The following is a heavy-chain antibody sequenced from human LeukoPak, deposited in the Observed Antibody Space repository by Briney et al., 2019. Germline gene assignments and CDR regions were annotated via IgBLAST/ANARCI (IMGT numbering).Heavy chain of an antibody. CDR3: ARDNSVGDNAWWFDP. CDR2: INPTGGST. D-gene: IGHD1-26*01. CDR1: GYTFTSYD. V-gene: IGHV1-46*01. Sequence: ASVKVSCKASGYTFTSYDINWVRQATGQGLEWMGLINPTGGSTGYAQKFQGRDTMTRDMSTSTDYMELSSLRSEDTAIYYCARDNSVGDNAWWFDPWGQGTLVTVSS. J-gene: IGHJ5*02.